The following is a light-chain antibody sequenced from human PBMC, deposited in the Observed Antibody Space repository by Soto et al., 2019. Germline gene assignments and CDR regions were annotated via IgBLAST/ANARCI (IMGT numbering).Light chain of an antibody. CDR3: QKYHHAPT. CDR1: QAISSY. V-gene: IGKV1-27*01. CDR2: ATS. Sequence: DIQLTQSPSSLSASVGDRVTITCRASQAISSYLAWYQQKPGKVPELLIYATSTLQSGAPSRFSGSGSGTDFTLTISSLQAEDVATYYCQKYHHAPTFGGGTKVEIK. J-gene: IGKJ4*01.